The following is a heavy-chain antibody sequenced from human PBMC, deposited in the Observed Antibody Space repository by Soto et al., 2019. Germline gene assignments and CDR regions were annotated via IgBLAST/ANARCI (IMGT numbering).Heavy chain of an antibody. V-gene: IGHV3-11*01. J-gene: IGHJ4*02. CDR3: AKQVRDGTSSPYYFDY. Sequence: GGSLRLSCAASGFTFSDYYMSWIRQAPGKGLEWVSYISSSGTTIYYADSVKGRFTISRDNAKNTLSLQMNSLRAEDTAVYYCAKQVRDGTSSPYYFDYWGQGTLVTVSS. CDR2: ISSSGTTI. CDR1: GFTFSDYY. D-gene: IGHD6-6*01.